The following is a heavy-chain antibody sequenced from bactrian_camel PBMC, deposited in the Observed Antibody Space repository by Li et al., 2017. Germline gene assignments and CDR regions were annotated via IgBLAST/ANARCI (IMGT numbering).Heavy chain of an antibody. V-gene: IGHV3S55*01. J-gene: IGHJ4*01. CDR1: IFTFDDAD. Sequence: HVQLVESGGGSVQAGKSLTLSCKYSIFTFDDADMGWYRKTLGSECELVSFISGDGTSYYVDSVKGRFTISRDNAKNTLYLQMDTLKPEDTAMYYCAARAGMCGGWDRSQLIRVWGQGTQVTVS. D-gene: IGHD5*01. CDR3: AARAGMCGGWDRSQLIRV. CDR2: ISGDGTS.